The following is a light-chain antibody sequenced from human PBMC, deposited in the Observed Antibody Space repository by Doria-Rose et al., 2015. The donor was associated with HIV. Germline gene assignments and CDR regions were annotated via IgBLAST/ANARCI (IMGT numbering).Light chain of an antibody. V-gene: IGKV4-1*01. CDR3: QQYYDTPS. CDR1: QSLLYTSKNY. J-gene: IGKJ3*01. Sequence: DIRMTQSPESLGMSLGERATINCKSKQSLLYTSKNYLAWYQQKPGQPPKLLIYWASTRQSVVPARFSGSGSGTDFTLTISSLEAEDVAVYYCQQYYDTPSFGPGTTVDIK. CDR2: WAS.